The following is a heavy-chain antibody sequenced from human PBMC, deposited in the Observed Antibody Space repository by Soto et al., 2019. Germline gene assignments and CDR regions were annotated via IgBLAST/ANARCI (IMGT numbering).Heavy chain of an antibody. CDR2: IKSKSNGETI. V-gene: IGHV3-15*01. Sequence: GGSLRLSCAGSGFTFSNAWMNWVHQAPGRGLEWVGRIKSKSNGETIDYAAPVKGRFTISRDDSKNMVYLQMNSLKTEDTGVYYCSTGIYFDSWGQGTQVTVSS. J-gene: IGHJ4*02. CDR1: GFTFSNAW. CDR3: STGIYFDS.